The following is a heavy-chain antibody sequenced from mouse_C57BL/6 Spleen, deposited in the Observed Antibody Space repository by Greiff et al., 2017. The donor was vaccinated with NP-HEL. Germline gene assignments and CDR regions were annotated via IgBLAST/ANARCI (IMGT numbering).Heavy chain of an antibody. CDR3: ARQRDYYGSSYPFAY. CDR2: ISNLAYSI. Sequence: EVKVVESGGGLVQPGGSLKLSCAASGFTFSDYGMAWVRQAPRKGPEWVAFISNLAYSIYYADTVTGRFTISRENAKNTLYLEMSSLRSEDTAMYYCARQRDYYGSSYPFAYWGQGTLVTVSA. CDR1: GFTFSDYG. J-gene: IGHJ3*01. V-gene: IGHV5-15*01. D-gene: IGHD1-1*01.